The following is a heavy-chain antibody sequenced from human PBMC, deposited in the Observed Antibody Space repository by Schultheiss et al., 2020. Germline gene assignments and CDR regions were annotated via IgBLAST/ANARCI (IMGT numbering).Heavy chain of an antibody. J-gene: IGHJ6*01. CDR3: ARMSFNWTDDYHYGMDV. V-gene: IGHV3-33*01. Sequence: GGSLILSCVASGFNVTHDALHWVRQVPGKGLEWVAVTWYDRSLDYYGESVKGRFTISRDNSKNTVFLQMNSLRVEDTAVYYCARMSFNWTDDYHYGMDVWGRGTTITVSS. CDR2: TWYDRSLD. D-gene: IGHD5-12*01. CDR1: GFNVTHDA.